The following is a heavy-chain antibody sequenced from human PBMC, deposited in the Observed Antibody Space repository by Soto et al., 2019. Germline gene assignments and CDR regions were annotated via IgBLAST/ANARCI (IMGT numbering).Heavy chain of an antibody. Sequence: ASVKVSCKASGYTFTSYYMHWVRQAPGQGLEWMGIINPSGGSTSYAQKFQGRVTMTRDTSTSTVYMELSSLRSEDTAVYYCARDRYYYDSSGSDGMDVWGQGTTVTV. CDR3: ARDRYYYDSSGSDGMDV. J-gene: IGHJ6*02. CDR2: INPSGGST. V-gene: IGHV1-46*01. CDR1: GYTFTSYY. D-gene: IGHD3-22*01.